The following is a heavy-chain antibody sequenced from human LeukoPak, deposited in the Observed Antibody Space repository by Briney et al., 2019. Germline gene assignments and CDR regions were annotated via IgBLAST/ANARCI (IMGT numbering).Heavy chain of an antibody. Sequence: SVKVSCKASGGTFSTYAISWVRQAPGQGLEWMGRIIAILSQANYAQKFRGRVSITADESTTTAYLELSRLRSEDTAVYYCATGCDYRDAFDMWGQGTMVTVSS. D-gene: IGHD4-17*01. J-gene: IGHJ3*02. CDR3: ATGCDYRDAFDM. V-gene: IGHV1-69*11. CDR2: IIAILSQA. CDR1: GGTFSTYA.